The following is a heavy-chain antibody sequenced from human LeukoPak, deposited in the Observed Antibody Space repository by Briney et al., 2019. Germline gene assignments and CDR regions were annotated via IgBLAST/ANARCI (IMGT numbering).Heavy chain of an antibody. CDR3: ARDLLPEVVGATPFDY. CDR1: GFTFSSYA. CDR2: ISYDGSNK. V-gene: IGHV3-30*04. Sequence: GGSLRLSCAASGFTFSSYAMHWVRQAPGKGLEWVAVISYDGSNKYYADSVKGRFTISRDNSKNTLYLQMNSLRAEDTAVYYCARDLLPEVVGATPFDYWGQGTLVTVSS. D-gene: IGHD1-26*01. J-gene: IGHJ4*02.